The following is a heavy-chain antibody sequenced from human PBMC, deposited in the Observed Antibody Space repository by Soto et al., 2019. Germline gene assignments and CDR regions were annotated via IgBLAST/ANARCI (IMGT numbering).Heavy chain of an antibody. CDR1: GSTFNSYA. Sequence: SGKSCCTDTGSTFNSYALSWVRKAPGQGREWMGGIIPIFGTANYAQKFQGRVTITADKSTSTAYMELSSLRSEDTAVYYCARKRAQNDAFDIWGQGTTVAVS. J-gene: IGHJ3*02. V-gene: IGHV1-69*06. CDR2: IIPIFGTA. CDR3: ARKRAQNDAFDI.